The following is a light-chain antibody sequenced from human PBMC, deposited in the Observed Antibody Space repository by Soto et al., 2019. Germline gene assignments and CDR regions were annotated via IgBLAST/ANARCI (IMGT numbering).Light chain of an antibody. CDR1: QSISSW. Sequence: DIQMTQSPSTLSASIGDRVTITCWASQSISSWLAWYQQKPGKAPKLLIYKASSLESGVPSRFSGSGSGTESTLTISSLQPDDFATYYYQQYNSYWTFGQGTKVEIK. V-gene: IGKV1-5*03. J-gene: IGKJ1*01. CDR2: KAS. CDR3: QQYNSYWT.